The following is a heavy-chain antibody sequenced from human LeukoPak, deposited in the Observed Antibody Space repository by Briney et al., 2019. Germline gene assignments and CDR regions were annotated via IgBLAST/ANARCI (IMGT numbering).Heavy chain of an antibody. V-gene: IGHV3-66*01. CDR2: IFSGGSR. D-gene: IGHD4-17*01. CDR1: GFVVSTHY. Sequence: GGSLRLSCGASGFVVSTHYMTWVRQAPGKGLEWVTFIFSGGSRYYADSVKGRFSLSRDNSKNTLNLQMNSLRAEDTAVYYCARAKDYGDYEFAYWGQGTLVTVSS. J-gene: IGHJ4*02. CDR3: ARAKDYGDYEFAY.